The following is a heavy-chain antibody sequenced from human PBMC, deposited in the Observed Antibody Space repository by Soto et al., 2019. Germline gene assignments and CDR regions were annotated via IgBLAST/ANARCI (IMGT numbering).Heavy chain of an antibody. J-gene: IGHJ5*02. Sequence: QITLKESGPTLVKPTQTLTLTCTFSGFSLSTNGVGVAWIRQPPGKALEWLALIYWDDDKRYSPSLKSRLTITKDTSKIQVVLTMTNMAPVDTGTYYCVHNKVVAYSGSGWFDPWGQGTLVTVSS. CDR1: GFSLSTNGVG. V-gene: IGHV2-5*02. CDR2: IYWDDDK. CDR3: VHNKVVAYSGSGWFDP. D-gene: IGHD3-10*01.